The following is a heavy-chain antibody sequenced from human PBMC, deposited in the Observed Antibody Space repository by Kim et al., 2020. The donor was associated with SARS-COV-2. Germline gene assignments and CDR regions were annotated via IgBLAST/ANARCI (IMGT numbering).Heavy chain of an antibody. V-gene: IGHV4-31*02. D-gene: IGHD4-17*01. Sequence: LKSRVTISVDTSKNQFSLKLSSVTAADTAVYYCATRRGATVTTSNYFDYWGQGTLVTVSS. J-gene: IGHJ4*02. CDR3: ATRRGATVTTSNYFDY.